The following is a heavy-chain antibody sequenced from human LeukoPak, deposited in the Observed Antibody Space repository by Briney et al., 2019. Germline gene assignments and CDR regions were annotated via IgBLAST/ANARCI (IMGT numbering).Heavy chain of an antibody. CDR1: GFTFSNYA. Sequence: PGGSLRLSCAASGFTFSNYAMYWVRQAPGKGLEYVAVISYDGSNKYYADSVKGRFTISRDNSKNTLYLQMNSLRAEDTAVYYCARAYCSGGTCYSATDWGQGTLVTVSS. CDR2: ISYDGSNK. CDR3: ARAYCSGGTCYSATD. D-gene: IGHD2-15*01. J-gene: IGHJ4*02. V-gene: IGHV3-30*04.